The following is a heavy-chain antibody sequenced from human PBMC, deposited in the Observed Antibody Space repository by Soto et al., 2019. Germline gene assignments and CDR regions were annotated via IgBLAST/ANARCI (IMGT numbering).Heavy chain of an antibody. J-gene: IGHJ4*02. CDR2: INSGGGTK. CDR1: ESTSNHIA. D-gene: IGHD2-21*01. CDR3: ARDPEGINDFDY. Sequence: EVQLVESGEVLEDPGGSRGFSGAARESTSNHIACNWPPRVPGRGLEWVTHINSGGGTKSYSDSVKGRFTISRDDAKNTLYLQMNSLRADATAIYYCARDPEGINDFDYWGQGTLVTVSS. V-gene: IGHV3-48*04.